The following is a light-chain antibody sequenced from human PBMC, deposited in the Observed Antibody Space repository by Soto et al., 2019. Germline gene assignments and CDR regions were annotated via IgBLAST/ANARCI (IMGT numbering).Light chain of an antibody. CDR2: DFS. Sequence: QSVLTQPASVSGSPGQSITISCTGASSDVGGYNYVSWYQQHPGKAPKLIIYDFSNRPSGVSNRFPGSKSANAASLTISGLQAEDEADYYCSSYTTTSTYVFGTGTKVTVL. J-gene: IGLJ1*01. CDR1: SSDVGGYNY. V-gene: IGLV2-14*01. CDR3: SSYTTTSTYV.